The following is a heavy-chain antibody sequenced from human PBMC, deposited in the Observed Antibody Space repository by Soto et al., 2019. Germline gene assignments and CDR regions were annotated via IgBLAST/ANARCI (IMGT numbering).Heavy chain of an antibody. D-gene: IGHD6-6*01. V-gene: IGHV1-3*01. Sequence: ASVKVSCKASGYTFTSYAMHWVRQAPGQRLEWMGWINAGNGNTKYSQKFQGRVTITRDTSASTAYMELSSLRSEDTAVYYCARDPQYSSSSGPNYYYYYGMDVWGQGTTVTVSS. J-gene: IGHJ6*02. CDR2: INAGNGNT. CDR3: ARDPQYSSSSGPNYYYYYGMDV. CDR1: GYTFTSYA.